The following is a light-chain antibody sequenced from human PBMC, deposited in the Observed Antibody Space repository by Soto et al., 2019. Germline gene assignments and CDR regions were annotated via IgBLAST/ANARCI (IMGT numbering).Light chain of an antibody. V-gene: IGKV1-12*01. Sequence: DIQMTQSPSSVSASVGDRLTITCRASRDISNSLAWYQQTPGKAPKLLLRGASSLHRGVPSRFSGGGAGTEFTLTISSLQPEDFATYYCQQTSAFPRTLGQGTKVDLK. CDR1: RDISNS. CDR3: QQTSAFPRT. J-gene: IGKJ1*01. CDR2: GAS.